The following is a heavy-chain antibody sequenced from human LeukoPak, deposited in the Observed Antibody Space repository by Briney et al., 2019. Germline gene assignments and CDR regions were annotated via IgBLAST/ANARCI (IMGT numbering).Heavy chain of an antibody. Sequence: SETLSLTCTVSGGSISSSSYYWCWIRQHPGKGLEWIGSIYYSGSTYYNPSLKSRVTISVDTSKNQFSLKLSSVTAADTAVYYCARHYYYDSSGLHDAFDIWGQGTMVTVSS. V-gene: IGHV4-39*01. CDR1: GGSISSSSYY. CDR3: ARHYYYDSSGLHDAFDI. J-gene: IGHJ3*02. D-gene: IGHD3-22*01. CDR2: IYYSGST.